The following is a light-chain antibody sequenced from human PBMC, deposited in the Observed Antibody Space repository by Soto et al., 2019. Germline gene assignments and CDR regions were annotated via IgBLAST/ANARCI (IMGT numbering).Light chain of an antibody. CDR3: QQYHSSPGT. CDR1: QSVSSR. V-gene: IGKV3-15*01. Sequence: DIELTQSPATLSLSLGDRATLTCRASQSVSSRLAWYQQKPGQAPRLLIYGASTMDAGIPARFSGSGSGTEFTLTISSLEPEDFAVYYCQQYHSSPGTFGQGTMVDIK. J-gene: IGKJ1*01. CDR2: GAS.